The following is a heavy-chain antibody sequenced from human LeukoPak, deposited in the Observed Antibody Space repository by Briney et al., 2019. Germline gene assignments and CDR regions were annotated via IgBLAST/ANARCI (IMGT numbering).Heavy chain of an antibody. CDR2: MSYDGTNK. J-gene: IGHJ5*02. V-gene: IGHV3-30*03. CDR1: GFTFSRYA. CDR3: ARNYGPTDH. Sequence: GGSLRLSCAASGFTFSRYAIHWVRQAPGKGLEWVAVMSYDGTNKYHAESVKGRFTISRDNAKNSLYLQMNSLRAEDTAVYYCARNYGPTDHWGQGTLVTVSS. D-gene: IGHD1-7*01.